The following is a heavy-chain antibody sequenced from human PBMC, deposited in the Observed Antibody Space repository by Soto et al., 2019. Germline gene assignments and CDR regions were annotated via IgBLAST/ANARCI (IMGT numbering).Heavy chain of an antibody. D-gene: IGHD6-13*01. CDR2: ISGSGGST. CDR1: GFTFSSYA. CDR3: ANVFSIAAAGWIRDY. Sequence: GGSLRLSCAASGFTFSSYAMSWVRQAPGKGLEWVSAISGSGGSTYYADSVKGRFTISSDNSKNTLYLQMNSLRAEDTAVYYCANVFSIAAAGWIRDYWGQGTLVTVSS. V-gene: IGHV3-23*01. J-gene: IGHJ4*02.